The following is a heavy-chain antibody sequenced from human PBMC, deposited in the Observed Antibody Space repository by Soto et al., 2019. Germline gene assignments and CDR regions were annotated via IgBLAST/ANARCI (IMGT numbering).Heavy chain of an antibody. V-gene: IGHV1-46*01. Sequence: ASVKVSGKASGYTFTSYYMHWVRQAPGQGLEWMGIINPSGGSTSYAQKFQGRVTMTRDTSTSTVYMELSSLRSEDTAVYYCARVVRSSSAGGHAFDIWGQGTMVTVSS. CDR1: GYTFTSYY. CDR2: INPSGGST. CDR3: ARVVRSSSAGGHAFDI. D-gene: IGHD6-6*01. J-gene: IGHJ3*02.